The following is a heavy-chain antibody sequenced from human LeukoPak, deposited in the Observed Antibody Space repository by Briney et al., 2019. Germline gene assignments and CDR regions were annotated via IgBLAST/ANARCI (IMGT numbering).Heavy chain of an antibody. CDR3: ARDSRRDDVFDI. J-gene: IGHJ3*02. CDR2: IYYSGST. V-gene: IGHV4-59*01. CDR1: DGSISSYY. Sequence: PSGSLSLTCTVSDGSISSYYWSWIRQPPGKGLEWIGYIYYSGSTNYNPSLKSRVTISVDTSKNQFSLRLSSVTAADTAVYYCARDSRRDDVFDIWGQGTMVTVSS.